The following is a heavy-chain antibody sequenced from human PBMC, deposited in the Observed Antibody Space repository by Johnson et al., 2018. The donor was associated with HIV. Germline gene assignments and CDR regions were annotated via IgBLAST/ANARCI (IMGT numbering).Heavy chain of an antibody. CDR1: GFTFSDYS. CDR3: ARGYTWNDVSI. V-gene: IGHV3-30*01. D-gene: IGHD1-1*01. J-gene: IGHJ3*02. Sequence: QVQLVESGGNVVQPGRSQRLSCAASGFTFSDYSMHWVRQAPGKGLELVAIISNDGSNTYFADSVKGRFTISRDNFKNTVYLQMNSLRTVDTAVYYCARGYTWNDVSIWGQGTMVTVSS. CDR2: ISNDGSNT.